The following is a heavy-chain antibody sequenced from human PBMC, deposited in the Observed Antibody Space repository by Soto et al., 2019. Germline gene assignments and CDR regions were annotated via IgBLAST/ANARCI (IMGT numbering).Heavy chain of an antibody. CDR1: GYTFTRYG. J-gene: IGHJ4*02. D-gene: IGHD3-22*01. V-gene: IGHV1-18*01. CDR2: ISAIYGTT. CDR3: ARVYESSGSWFDY. Sequence: ASVKGSGNASGYTFTRYGISWVRQAPGQGLEWMGWISAIYGTTNYAQKLQGRVTMTTDTSTSTAYMELSSLRSEDTAVYYCARVYESSGSWFDYWGQGTLVTVSS.